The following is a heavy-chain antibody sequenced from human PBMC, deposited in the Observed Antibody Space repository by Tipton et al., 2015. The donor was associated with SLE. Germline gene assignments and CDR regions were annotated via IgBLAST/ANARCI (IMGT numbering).Heavy chain of an antibody. Sequence: TLSLTCTVSGGSISSSSYYWGWIRQPPGKGLEWIGSIYYSGSTYYNPSLKSRVTISVDTSKNQFSLKLSSVTAADTAVYYCARRGYGFDYWGQGTLVTVSS. CDR1: GGSISSSSYY. CDR2: IYYSGST. V-gene: IGHV4-39*01. J-gene: IGHJ4*02. CDR3: ARRGYGFDY. D-gene: IGHD3-22*01.